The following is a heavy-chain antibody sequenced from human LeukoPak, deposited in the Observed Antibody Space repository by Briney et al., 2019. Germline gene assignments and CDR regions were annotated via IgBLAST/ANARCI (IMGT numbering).Heavy chain of an antibody. CDR1: GFTFSSYS. J-gene: IGHJ4*02. V-gene: IGHV3-21*01. CDR3: ASGITMVRGTDY. D-gene: IGHD3-10*01. CDR2: ISSSSSYI. Sequence: GGSLRLSCAASGFTFSSYSMNWVRQAPGKGLEWVSSISSSSSYIYYADSVKGRFTISRDNAKNSLYLQMNSLRAEDTAVYYCASGITMVRGTDYWGQGTLVTVSS.